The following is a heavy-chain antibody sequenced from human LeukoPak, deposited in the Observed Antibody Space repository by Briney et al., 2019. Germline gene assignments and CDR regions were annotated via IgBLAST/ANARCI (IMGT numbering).Heavy chain of an antibody. V-gene: IGHV4-59*08. CDR2: LYNSGST. CDR1: GGSISSYY. J-gene: IGHJ4*02. D-gene: IGHD1-1*01. Sequence: KPSETLSLTCTVSGGSISSYYWTWIRQSPGKGLEWIGHLYNSGSTNYNPFLRSRVTISVDTSKNQFSLRLSSVTPADTAVYYCARAVADNTFDYWGPGTLVTVSS. CDR3: ARAVADNTFDY.